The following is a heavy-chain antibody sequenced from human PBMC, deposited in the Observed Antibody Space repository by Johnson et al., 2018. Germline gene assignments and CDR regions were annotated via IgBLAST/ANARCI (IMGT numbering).Heavy chain of an antibody. CDR3: WSHAYYYDSSGDSGAFDI. V-gene: IGHV3-30-3*01. J-gene: IGHJ3*02. CDR2: ISYDGSNK. CDR1: GFTFSSYA. Sequence: QVQLVQSGGGVVQPGRSLRLSCAASGFTFSSYAMHWVRQAPGKGLEWVAVISYDGSNKYYVDSVKGRFTISRDNSKNTLYLQMNSLRAEDTAVYYCWSHAYYYDSSGDSGAFDIWGQGTMVTVSS. D-gene: IGHD3-22*01.